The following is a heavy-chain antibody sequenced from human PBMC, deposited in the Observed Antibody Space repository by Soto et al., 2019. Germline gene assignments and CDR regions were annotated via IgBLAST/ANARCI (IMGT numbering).Heavy chain of an antibody. J-gene: IGHJ4*02. V-gene: IGHV3-23*01. CDR3: PKTETSYYHSSGYYSESPKHFDY. Sequence: EVQLLESGGGLVQPGGSLRLSCAASGFTFSSYAMSWVRQAPGKGLEWVSAISGSGGSTYYADSVKGRFTISRDISKNTLYLQMNSLRAEDTALYYCPKTETSYYHSSGYYSESPKHFDYWGLGSLVTGSS. CDR1: GFTFSSYA. CDR2: ISGSGGST. D-gene: IGHD3-22*01.